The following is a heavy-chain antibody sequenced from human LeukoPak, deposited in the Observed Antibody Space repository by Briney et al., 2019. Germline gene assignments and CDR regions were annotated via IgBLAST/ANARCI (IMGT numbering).Heavy chain of an antibody. J-gene: IGHJ4*02. CDR3: ARQSCSGTGCWNLLDY. V-gene: IGHV4-38-2*02. CDR1: GYSISSGYY. D-gene: IGHD2-2*01. Sequence: SETLSLTCTVSGYSISSGYYWGWIRQPPGKGLEWIGSISHSGRTYYNPYLKSRVTISVDTSKNQFALKLSSVTAADTAVYYCARQSCSGTGCWNLLDYWGQGTQVTVTS. CDR2: ISHSGRT.